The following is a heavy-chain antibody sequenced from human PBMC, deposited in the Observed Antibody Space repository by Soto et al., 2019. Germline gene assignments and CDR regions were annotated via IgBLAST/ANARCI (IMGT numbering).Heavy chain of an antibody. CDR2: INSSSSYI. V-gene: IGHV3-21*01. CDR1: GYSFSSYS. J-gene: IGHJ6*02. D-gene: IGHD3-3*01. CDR3: ARDYDFWSGYPELDYYYYGMDV. Sequence: GASVKVSCKASGYSFSSYSMNWVRQAPGEGLEWVSSINSSSSYIYYADSVKGRFSISRDNAKNSLYLQMNSLRAEDTAVYYCARDYDFWSGYPELDYYYYGMDVWGQGTTVTVSS.